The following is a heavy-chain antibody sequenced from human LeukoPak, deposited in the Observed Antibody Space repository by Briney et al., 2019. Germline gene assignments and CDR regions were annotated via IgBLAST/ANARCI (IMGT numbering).Heavy chain of an antibody. CDR1: GFTFSDYY. D-gene: IGHD1-14*01. CDR2: ISSSGSTI. J-gene: IGHJ4*02. V-gene: IGHV3-11*04. Sequence: GGSLRLSCAASGFTFSDYYMTWIRQAPGKGLEWVSHISSSGSTIYYADSVKGRFTLSRDNAKNSLYLQMNSLRAEDTAVYYCARLYNGKRPPDFWGQGTLVTVSS. CDR3: ARLYNGKRPPDF.